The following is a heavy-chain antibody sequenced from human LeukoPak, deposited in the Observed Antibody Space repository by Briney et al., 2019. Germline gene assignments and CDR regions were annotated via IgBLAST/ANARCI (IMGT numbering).Heavy chain of an antibody. Sequence: MTSETLSLTCSVSDDSITIYYWTWIRQPPGKGLEWIGYIDHTGTTNYNPSLNSRVTISRDTSKNHFSLQLSSVTAADTAVYFCARGRVSSSTWHSTYYYYFYMDVWGKGTTVTVSS. D-gene: IGHD4-11*01. CDR1: DDSITIYY. J-gene: IGHJ6*03. CDR2: IDHTGTT. V-gene: IGHV4-59*01. CDR3: ARGRVSSSTWHSTYYYYFYMDV.